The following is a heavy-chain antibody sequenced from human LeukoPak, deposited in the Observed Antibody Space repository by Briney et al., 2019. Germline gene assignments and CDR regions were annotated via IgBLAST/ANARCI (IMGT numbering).Heavy chain of an antibody. D-gene: IGHD5-12*01. CDR2: VYPEDGET. CDR3: YLSGHPYNWFDP. V-gene: IGHV1-69-2*01. CDR1: GYTFTDYY. Sequence: ASVKVSCKVSGYTFTDYYMHWVPQAPGKGLEWMGLVYPEDGETIYAEKFQGRVTITADTSTDTAYMELSSLRSEDTAVYYCYLSGHPYNWFDPWGQGTLVTVSS. J-gene: IGHJ5*02.